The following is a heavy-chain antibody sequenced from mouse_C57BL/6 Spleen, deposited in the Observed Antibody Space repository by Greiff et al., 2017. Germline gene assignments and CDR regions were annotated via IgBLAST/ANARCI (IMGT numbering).Heavy chain of an antibody. V-gene: IGHV5-4*03. Sequence: EVKLVESGGGLVKPGGSLKLSCAASGFTFSSYAMSWVRQTPETRLEWVATISDGGSYTDYPDNVKGRFTISRDNAKNNRYLQMSHLKSEDTAMYYCARAWRFITTVVDGCFDVWGTGTTVTVSS. J-gene: IGHJ1*03. D-gene: IGHD1-1*01. CDR2: ISDGGSYT. CDR1: GFTFSSYA. CDR3: ARAWRFITTVVDGCFDV.